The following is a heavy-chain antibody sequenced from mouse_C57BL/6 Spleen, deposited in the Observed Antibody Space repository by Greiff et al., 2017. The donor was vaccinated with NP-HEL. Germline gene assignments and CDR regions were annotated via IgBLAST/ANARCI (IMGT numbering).Heavy chain of an antibody. CDR3: RGVPRGYAMDY. CDR2: IHPNSGST. CDR1: GYTFTSYW. J-gene: IGHJ4*01. Sequence: QVQLQQPGAELVKPGASVKLSCKASGYTFTSYWMHWVKQRPGQGLEWIGMIHPNSGSTNYNEKFKSKATLTVDKSSSTAYMQLSSLTSEDSAVYYCRGVPRGYAMDYWGQGTSVTVSS. V-gene: IGHV1-64*01.